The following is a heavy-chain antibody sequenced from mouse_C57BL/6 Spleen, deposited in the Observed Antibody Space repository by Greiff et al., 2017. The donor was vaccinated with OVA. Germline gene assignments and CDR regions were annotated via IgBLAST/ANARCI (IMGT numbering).Heavy chain of an antibody. CDR2: IDPSDSET. V-gene: IGHV1-52*01. D-gene: IGHD3-3*01. J-gene: IGHJ4*01. Sequence: QVQLQQPGAELVRPGSSVKLSCKASGYTFTSYWMHWVKQRPIQGLEWIGNIDPSDSETNYNQKFKDKATLTVDKSSSTAYMQLSSLTSEDSAVYYCARSRDLYAMDYWGQGTSVTVSS. CDR1: GYTFTSYW. CDR3: ARSRDLYAMDY.